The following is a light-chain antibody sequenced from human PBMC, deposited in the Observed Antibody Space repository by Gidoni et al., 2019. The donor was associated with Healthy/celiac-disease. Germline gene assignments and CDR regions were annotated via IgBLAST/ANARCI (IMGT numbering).Light chain of an antibody. CDR2: RDN. Sequence: SYELTQPPSVSVSPGQTASITCSGDKLGDKYVCWYQQKPGQSPVLVIYRDNKRPSGTPERFSGSNSGNTATLTIGGTQAMDEADYYCQVWDSSTWVFGGGTKLTVL. J-gene: IGLJ3*02. CDR1: KLGDKY. CDR3: QVWDSSTWV. V-gene: IGLV3-1*01.